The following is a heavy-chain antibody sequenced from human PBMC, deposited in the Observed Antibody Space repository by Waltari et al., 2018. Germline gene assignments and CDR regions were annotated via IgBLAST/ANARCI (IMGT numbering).Heavy chain of an antibody. Sequence: QLTLKESGPTLVKPTQTLTLTCTFSGFSLSTSGVGVGWIRQPPGKALEWLALVYWKDDKRYGPSVESRLTITKDTSKNQGGLTRANMDPVGTATYDWAHSGNGGYSSSSWWFDAWGKGTLVTVSS. J-gene: IGHJ5*02. V-gene: IGHV2-5*01. D-gene: IGHD6-6*01. CDR2: VYWKDDK. CDR1: GFSLSTSGVG. CDR3: AHSGNGGYSSSSWWFDA.